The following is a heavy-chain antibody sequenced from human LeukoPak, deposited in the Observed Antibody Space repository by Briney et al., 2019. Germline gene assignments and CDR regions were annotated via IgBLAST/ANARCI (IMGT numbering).Heavy chain of an antibody. J-gene: IGHJ4*02. D-gene: IGHD3-10*01. Sequence: GGSLRLSCAASGSTFSSYGMHWVRQAPGKGLEWVAVIWYDGSNKYYADSVEGRFTISRDNSKNTLYLQMNSLRAEDTAVYYCARDRRITMVRGALDYWGQGTLVTVSS. CDR1: GSTFSSYG. CDR3: ARDRRITMVRGALDY. V-gene: IGHV3-33*01. CDR2: IWYDGSNK.